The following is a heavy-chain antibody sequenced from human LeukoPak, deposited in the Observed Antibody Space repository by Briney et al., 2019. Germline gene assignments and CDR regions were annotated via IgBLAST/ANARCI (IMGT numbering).Heavy chain of an antibody. Sequence: SETLSLTCTVSGGSISNYYWSWIRQHPGEGLEWIGYIYFSGSTYYNPSLKSRVTISVDTSKNQFSLKLNSVTAADTAVYYCARVSTVASVYFDYWGQGTLVTVSS. CDR2: IYFSGST. CDR3: ARVSTVASVYFDY. J-gene: IGHJ4*02. V-gene: IGHV4-59*06. D-gene: IGHD4-23*01. CDR1: GGSISNYY.